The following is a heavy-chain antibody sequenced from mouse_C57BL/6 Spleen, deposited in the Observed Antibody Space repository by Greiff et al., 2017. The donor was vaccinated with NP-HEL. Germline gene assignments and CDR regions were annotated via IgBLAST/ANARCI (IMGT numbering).Heavy chain of an antibody. Sequence: LEESGAELVRPGTSVKVSCKASGYAFTNYLIEWVKQRPGQGLAWIGVINPGSGGTNYNEKFKGKAKLTADKSSSTAYMQLSSLTSEDSAVYFGARGSSNWYFDVWGTGTTVTVSS. J-gene: IGHJ1*03. D-gene: IGHD1-1*01. CDR1: GYAFTNYL. V-gene: IGHV1-54*01. CDR3: ARGSSNWYFDV. CDR2: INPGSGGT.